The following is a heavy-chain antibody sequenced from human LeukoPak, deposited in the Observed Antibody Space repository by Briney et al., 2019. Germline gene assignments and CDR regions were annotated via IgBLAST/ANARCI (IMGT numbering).Heavy chain of an antibody. Sequence: GGSLRLSCAASGFTFSSYSMNWVRQAPGKGLDWVSSISSSSSYIYYADSVKGRFTISRDNAKNSLYLQMNSLRAEDTAVYYCARARGAAASEYYFDYWGQGTLVTVSS. D-gene: IGHD6-13*01. CDR2: ISSSSSYI. CDR3: ARARGAAASEYYFDY. V-gene: IGHV3-21*01. J-gene: IGHJ4*02. CDR1: GFTFSSYS.